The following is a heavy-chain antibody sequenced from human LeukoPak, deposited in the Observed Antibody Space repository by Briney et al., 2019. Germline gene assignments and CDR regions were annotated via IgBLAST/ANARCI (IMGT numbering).Heavy chain of an antibody. D-gene: IGHD1-1*01. V-gene: IGHV4-61*10. Sequence: PSQTLSLTCIVSGGSISRGSYYWSWIRQPAGKGLEWIGYIYYSGSTNYNPSLKSRVTISVDTSKNQFSLKLSSVTAADTAVYYCARDGSLSFMRVPPGWYFDLWGRGTLVTVSS. CDR2: IYYSGST. J-gene: IGHJ2*01. CDR1: GGSISRGSYY. CDR3: ARDGSLSFMRVPPGWYFDL.